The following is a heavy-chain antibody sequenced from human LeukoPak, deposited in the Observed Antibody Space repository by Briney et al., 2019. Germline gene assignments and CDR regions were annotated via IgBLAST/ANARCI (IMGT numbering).Heavy chain of an antibody. Sequence: RASVKVSCKASGGTFSSYAISWVRQAPGQGLEWMGGIIPIFGTANYAQKFQGRVTITADESTSTASMELSSLRSEDTAVYYCARVSIAARPYYYGMDVWGQGTTVTVSS. CDR1: GGTFSSYA. CDR3: ARVSIAARPYYYGMDV. J-gene: IGHJ6*02. D-gene: IGHD6-6*01. V-gene: IGHV1-69*13. CDR2: IIPIFGTA.